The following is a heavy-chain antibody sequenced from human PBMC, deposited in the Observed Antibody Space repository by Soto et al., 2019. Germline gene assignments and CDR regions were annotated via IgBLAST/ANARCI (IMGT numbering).Heavy chain of an antibody. V-gene: IGHV4-59*02. CDR1: GGSVSGYY. CDR2: IHYGGTT. CDR3: TRHAVIPKFQYGLDV. J-gene: IGHJ6*02. D-gene: IGHD3-16*02. Sequence: SETLSLTCTVSGGSVSGYYWSWIRRPPGKGLEWLGYIHYGGTTMYNPSVKSRVTISVDTPRNQFSLKLNSLTAADTAVYYCTRHAVIPKFQYGLDVWGQGTTVTVSS.